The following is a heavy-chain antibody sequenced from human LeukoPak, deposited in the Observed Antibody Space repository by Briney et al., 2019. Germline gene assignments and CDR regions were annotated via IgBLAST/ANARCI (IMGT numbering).Heavy chain of an antibody. CDR2: IYYSGNT. Sequence: PSETLSLTCAVPGGSISGSSYFWGWIRQPPGKGLEWIGSIYYSGNTYYNPSLKSRVTISVDTSKNQFSLKLSSVTAADTAVYFCLRIYCSSTSCHYFDYWGQGTLVTVSS. D-gene: IGHD2-2*01. V-gene: IGHV4-39*01. CDR1: GGSISGSSYF. CDR3: LRIYCSSTSCHYFDY. J-gene: IGHJ4*02.